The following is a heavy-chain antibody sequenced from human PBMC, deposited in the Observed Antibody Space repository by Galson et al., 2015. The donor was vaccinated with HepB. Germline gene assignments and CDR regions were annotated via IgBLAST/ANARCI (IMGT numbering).Heavy chain of an antibody. CDR3: ARSVRLGRADAFDI. J-gene: IGHJ3*02. CDR2: IYSGGST. Sequence: SLRLSCAASGFTVSSNYMSWVRQAPGKGLEWVSVIYSGGSTYYADSVKGRFTISRDNSKNTLYLQMNSLRAEDTAVYYCARSVRLGRADAFDIWGQGTMVTVSS. V-gene: IGHV3-53*01. D-gene: IGHD3-16*01. CDR1: GFTVSSNY.